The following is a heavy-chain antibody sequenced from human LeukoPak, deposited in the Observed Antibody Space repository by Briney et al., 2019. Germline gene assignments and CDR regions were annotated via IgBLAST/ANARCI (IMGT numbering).Heavy chain of an antibody. CDR1: GYAFTGYY. CDR2: INPNSGGT. V-gene: IGHV1-2*02. CDR3: AKGRVVAGSKSLTYHWFDP. D-gene: IGHD6-19*01. Sequence: ASAKVSCKASGYAFTGYYIHWVRQAPGQGLEWMGWINPNSGGTKYAQKFQGRVTMTRDTSITTAYMGLSRLRSDDTAVYYCAKGRVVAGSKSLTYHWFDPWGQGTLVTVSS. J-gene: IGHJ5*02.